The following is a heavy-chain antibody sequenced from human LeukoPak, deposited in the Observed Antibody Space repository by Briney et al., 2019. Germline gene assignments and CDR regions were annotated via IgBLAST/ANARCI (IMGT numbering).Heavy chain of an antibody. D-gene: IGHD3-3*01. CDR3: AKVRSVFGANCFDY. CDR2: KEKDGRTE. CDR1: GSTFSMSA. Sequence: GGSLRLSCVGSGSTFSMSAMHWVRQAPGKGLEWVASKEKDGRTEYNADSVKGRFTISRDNSANTLYLELDSLTVEDTAVYYCAKVRSVFGANCFDYWGQGTLVTVSS. J-gene: IGHJ4*02. V-gene: IGHV3-30*02.